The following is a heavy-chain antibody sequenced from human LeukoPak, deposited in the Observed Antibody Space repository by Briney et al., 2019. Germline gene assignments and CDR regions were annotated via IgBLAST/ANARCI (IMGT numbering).Heavy chain of an antibody. J-gene: IGHJ4*02. CDR1: GFTSNNYA. V-gene: IGHV3-23*01. D-gene: IGHD3-22*01. CDR3: AARPPIVVLGTFDF. CDR2: ISGIDGTI. Sequence: GGSLRLSCAGSGFTSNNYAMGWVRQAPGKGLEWVSNISGIDGTIYYADSVKGRFTVSRDNSKNTLYLQMNSLRADDTAVYYCAARPPIVVLGTFDFWGQGTLVTVSS.